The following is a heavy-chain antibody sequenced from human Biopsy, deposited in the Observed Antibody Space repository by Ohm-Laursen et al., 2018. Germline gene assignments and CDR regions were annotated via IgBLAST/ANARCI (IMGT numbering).Heavy chain of an antibody. Sequence: GSLRLSRAASGFPVSDYYMSWIRQAPGRGLEWVSDINSSGSTKYHAESVKGRFTISRDNAMTSVYLQMNSLRAEDTAVYYCARAVGIAAAPIDYWGQGTLVTVSS. CDR1: GFPVSDYY. CDR3: ARAVGIAAAPIDY. D-gene: IGHD2-15*01. V-gene: IGHV3-11*01. CDR2: INSSGSTK. J-gene: IGHJ4*02.